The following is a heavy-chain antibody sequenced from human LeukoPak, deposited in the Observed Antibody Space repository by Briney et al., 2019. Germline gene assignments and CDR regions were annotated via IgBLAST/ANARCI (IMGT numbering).Heavy chain of an antibody. V-gene: IGHV1-69*05. CDR3: ARDSARRDGYNYQRDYYYYYMDV. CDR2: IIPIFGTA. J-gene: IGHJ6*03. CDR1: GGTFSSYA. Sequence: ASVKVSCKASGGTFSSYAISWVRQAPGQGLEWMGGIIPIFGTANYAQKFQGRVTITTDESTSTAYMELSSLRSEDTGVYYCARDSARRDGYNYQRDYYYYYMDVWGKGTTVTVSS. D-gene: IGHD5-24*01.